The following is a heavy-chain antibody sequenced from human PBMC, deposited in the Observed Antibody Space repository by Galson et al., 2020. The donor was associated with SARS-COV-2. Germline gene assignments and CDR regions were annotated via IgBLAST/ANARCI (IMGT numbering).Heavy chain of an antibody. CDR2: TYFRGTT. V-gene: IGHV4-31*03. CDR1: GVSISSGSSY. CDR3: ARDPDLAWSGSGSPFNWYCEL. D-gene: IGHD3-10*01. Sequence: SETLSLTCTVSGVSISSGSSYWSWIRQFPGKGLEWIGYTYFRGTTYYKPSLKSRVTISIDTSKNQFPLKMTSVTAADTAVYYCARDPDLAWSGSGSPFNWYCELWGRGTLVTVSS. J-gene: IGHJ2*01.